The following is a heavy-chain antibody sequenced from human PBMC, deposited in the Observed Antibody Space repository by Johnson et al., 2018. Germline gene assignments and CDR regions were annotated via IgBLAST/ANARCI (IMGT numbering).Heavy chain of an antibody. CDR2: IYSGGST. J-gene: IGHJ3*02. D-gene: IGHD3-3*01. Sequence: LQLVESGGGVVQPGRSLRLSCAASGFPFSNYAMSWVRQAPGKGLDWVSVIYSGGSTYYADSVKGRFTISRDNSKNTLYLQMNSLRAEDTAVYYCARVPDEVWGGYTAFDIWGQGTMVTVSS. CDR1: GFPFSNYA. V-gene: IGHV3-66*01. CDR3: ARVPDEVWGGYTAFDI.